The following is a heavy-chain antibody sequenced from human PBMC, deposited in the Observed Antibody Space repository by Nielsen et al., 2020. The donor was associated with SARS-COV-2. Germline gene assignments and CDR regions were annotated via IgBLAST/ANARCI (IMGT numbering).Heavy chain of an antibody. CDR2: INPNSGGT. V-gene: IGHV1-2*02. J-gene: IGHJ6*02. D-gene: IGHD2-2*02. Sequence: ASVKVSCKASGYTFTGYYMHWVRQAPGQGLEWMGWINPNSGGTNYAQKFQGRVTMTRDTSISTAYMELSRLRSDDTAVYYCARDRGSWYTDYGMDVWGQGTTVTVSS. CDR3: ARDRGSWYTDYGMDV. CDR1: GYTFTGYY.